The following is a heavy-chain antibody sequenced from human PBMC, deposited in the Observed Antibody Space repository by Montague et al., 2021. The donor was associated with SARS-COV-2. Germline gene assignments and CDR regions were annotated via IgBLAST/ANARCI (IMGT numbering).Heavy chain of an antibody. Sequence: CAISGDSVSSNSAAWNWIRQSPSRGLEWLGRTYYRSKWGHDYALXLKXGIPINPDTSKNQFSLQLNSVPAKDTAVYYCARELRRIIMIVDIRGFDYWGQGTLVTVSS. D-gene: IGHD3-22*01. CDR1: GDSVSSNSAA. V-gene: IGHV6-1*01. CDR3: ARELRRIIMIVDIRGFDY. J-gene: IGHJ4*02. CDR2: TYYRSKWGH.